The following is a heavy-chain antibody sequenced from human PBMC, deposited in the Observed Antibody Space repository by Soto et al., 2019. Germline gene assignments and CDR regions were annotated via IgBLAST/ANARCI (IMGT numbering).Heavy chain of an antibody. CDR1: GGSISSYY. J-gene: IGHJ6*02. CDR3: ARWAVVXAAIGNNYYYYYYGMDV. V-gene: IGHV4-59*01. Sequence: SETLSLTCTVSGGSISSYYWSWIRQPPGKGLEWIGYIYYSGSTNYNPSLKSRVTISVDTSKNQFSLKLSSVTAADTAVYYCARWAVVXAAIGNNYYYYYYGMDVWGQGTTVTVSS. CDR2: IYYSGST. D-gene: IGHD2-2*02.